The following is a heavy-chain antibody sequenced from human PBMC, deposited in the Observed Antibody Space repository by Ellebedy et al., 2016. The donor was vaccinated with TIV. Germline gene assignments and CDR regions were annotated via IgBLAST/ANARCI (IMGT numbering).Heavy chain of an antibody. V-gene: IGHV4-59*12. J-gene: IGHJ4*02. CDR2: IYYSGST. CDR3: AREATRITIFGVVIIRRYFDY. D-gene: IGHD3-3*01. CDR1: GGSINIYY. Sequence: SETLSLTCTVSGGSINIYYWSWIRQPPGKGLEWIGYIYYSGSTNYNPSLQSRVTMSLDTSKNQFSLKLSSLTAADTAVYYCAREATRITIFGVVIIRRYFDYWGQGTLVTVSS.